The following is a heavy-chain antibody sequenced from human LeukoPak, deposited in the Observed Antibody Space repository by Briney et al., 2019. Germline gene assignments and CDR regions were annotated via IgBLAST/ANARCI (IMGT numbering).Heavy chain of an antibody. CDR3: AREGSSSWYLY. CDR1: VDTFTGYY. V-gene: IGHV1-2*02. Sequence: ASVKVSCKAPVDTFTGYYIHWARQAPGQGLEWLGWIDPNSGGTNYAQKFQGRVTMTREMSISSVYMELTRVTSDDTAVYYCAREGSSSWYLYWGQGTLVTVSS. CDR2: IDPNSGGT. D-gene: IGHD6-13*01. J-gene: IGHJ4*02.